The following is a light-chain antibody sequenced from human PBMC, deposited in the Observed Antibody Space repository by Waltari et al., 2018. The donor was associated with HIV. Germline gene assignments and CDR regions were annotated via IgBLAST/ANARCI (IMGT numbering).Light chain of an antibody. CDR2: EVS. Sequence: QSALTQPASVSGSPGKSITIPCIGSSSDIGAYNFASRYQQRPGKAPILMIYEVSDRPSGSSNRFSGSKSGITASLTISGLQADDEADYYCASYTRSGILLFGGGTRLTVL. CDR1: SSDIGAYNF. J-gene: IGLJ2*01. V-gene: IGLV2-14*01. CDR3: ASYTRSGILL.